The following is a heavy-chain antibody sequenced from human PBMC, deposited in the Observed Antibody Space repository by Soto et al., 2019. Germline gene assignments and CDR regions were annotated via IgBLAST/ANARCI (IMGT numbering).Heavy chain of an antibody. CDR3: AKQRAGYGSGSDTFYFDF. V-gene: IGHV3-23*01. CDR2: LSGSGGTT. D-gene: IGHD3-10*01. CDR1: GFTFSTYA. Sequence: GGSLRLSCSTSGFTFSTYAMNWVRQAPGKGLEWVSALSGSGGTTYYADSVRGRFTISRDNSKNTLFLQMSSLRAEDTALYYCAKQRAGYGSGSDTFYFDFWGQGTLVTVSS. J-gene: IGHJ4*02.